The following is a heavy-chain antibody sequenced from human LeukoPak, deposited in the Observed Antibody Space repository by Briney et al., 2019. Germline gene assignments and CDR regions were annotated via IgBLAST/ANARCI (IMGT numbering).Heavy chain of an antibody. CDR1: GGSISSSSYY. CDR3: ARHTLLPSYYFDY. CDR2: IYYSGST. D-gene: IGHD2/OR15-2a*01. J-gene: IGHJ4*02. V-gene: IGHV4-39*07. Sequence: TSETLSLTCTVSGGSISSSSYYWGWIRQPPGKGLEWIGSIYYSGSTYYNPSLKSRVTISVDTSKNQFSLKLSSVTAADTAVYYCARHTLLPSYYFDYWGQGTLVTVSS.